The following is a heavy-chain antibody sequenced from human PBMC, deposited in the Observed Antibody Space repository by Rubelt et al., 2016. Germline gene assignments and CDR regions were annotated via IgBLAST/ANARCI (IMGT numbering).Heavy chain of an antibody. V-gene: IGHV5-51*01. CDR1: GYSFTSYW. CDR3: ARVTTVTNDNWFDP. D-gene: IGHD4-17*01. J-gene: IGHJ5*02. CDR2: IYPGDSDT. Sequence: EVQLVQSGAEVKKPGESLKISCKGSGYSFTSYWIGWVRQMPGKGLEWMGIIYPGDSDTRYSPSFQGQDTISADKSSSTVYLQGISLEASDTAMYYCARVTTVTNDNWFDPWGQGTLVTVSS.